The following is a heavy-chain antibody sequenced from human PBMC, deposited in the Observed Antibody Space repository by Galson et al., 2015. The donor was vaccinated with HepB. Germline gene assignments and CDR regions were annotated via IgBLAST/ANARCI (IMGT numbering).Heavy chain of an antibody. J-gene: IGHJ6*02. D-gene: IGHD6-6*01. CDR3: AKGAYMSSYSLYGMDA. Sequence: SLRLSCAASGFRFNICDMSWVRQAPGKGLEWVSGITNSGGRRYYAEPGKGRFTISRDNSKNTVFLQMSSLRAEDTAIYYCAKGAYMSSYSLYGMDAWGQGSTVIVSS. CDR2: ITNSGGRR. CDR1: GFRFNICD. V-gene: IGHV3-23*01.